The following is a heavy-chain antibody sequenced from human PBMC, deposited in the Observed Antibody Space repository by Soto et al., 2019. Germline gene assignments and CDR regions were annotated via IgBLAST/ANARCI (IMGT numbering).Heavy chain of an antibody. V-gene: IGHV1-3*01. CDR3: AGPYYYDTTGYYSSLYYYSFGMDV. Sequence: ASVKVSCKASGYTFTRYSMHWVRQAPGQRLEWMGWINVGNGNTQYSQKFQGRVTITRDTSATTVYMELSSLRSEDTALYYCAGPYYYDTTGYYSSLYYYSFGMDVWGQGTTVTVSS. D-gene: IGHD3-22*01. CDR1: GYTFTRYS. J-gene: IGHJ6*02. CDR2: INVGNGNT.